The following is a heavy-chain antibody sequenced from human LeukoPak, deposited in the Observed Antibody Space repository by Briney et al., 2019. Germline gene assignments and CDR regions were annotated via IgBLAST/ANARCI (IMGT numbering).Heavy chain of an antibody. J-gene: IGHJ6*02. Sequence: GGSLRLFCAASGFTFSDLYMDWVRQAPGKGLEWVGRTRNKTKSYTTEYAASVKDRFTISRDDPKNSLYLQMNSLKTEDTAVYYCARVVVPLGLYVLDVWGQGTTVTVSS. V-gene: IGHV3-72*01. CDR3: ARVVVPLGLYVLDV. D-gene: IGHD2-2*01. CDR1: GFTFSDLY. CDR2: TRNKTKSYTT.